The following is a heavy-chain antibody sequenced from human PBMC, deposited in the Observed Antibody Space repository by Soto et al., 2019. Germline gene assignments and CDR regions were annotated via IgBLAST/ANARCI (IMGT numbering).Heavy chain of an antibody. CDR1: GYTFTSYG. J-gene: IGHJ6*02. V-gene: IGHV1-18*01. Sequence: QVQLVQSGAEVKKPGASVKVSCKASGYTFTSYGISWVRQAPGRGLEWMGWISAYNGNTNYAQKLQGRVTMTTDTSTSTAYMELRSLRSDDTAVYYCASSNVVPAADYYYGMDVWGQGTTVTVSS. D-gene: IGHD2-2*01. CDR2: ISAYNGNT. CDR3: ASSNVVPAADYYYGMDV.